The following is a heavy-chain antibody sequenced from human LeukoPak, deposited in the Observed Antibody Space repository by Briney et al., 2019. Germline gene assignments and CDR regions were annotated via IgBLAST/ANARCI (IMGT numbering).Heavy chain of an antibody. D-gene: IGHD5-24*01. Sequence: GGSLRVSCAASGFTFSSYWMSWVRQAPGKGLEWVANIKQDGSEKYYVDSVKGRFTISRDNAKNSLYLQMNSLRAEDTAVYYCARVRGDGYNNLNFDYWGQGTLLTVSS. CDR2: IKQDGSEK. CDR3: ARVRGDGYNNLNFDY. V-gene: IGHV3-7*01. CDR1: GFTFSSYW. J-gene: IGHJ4*02.